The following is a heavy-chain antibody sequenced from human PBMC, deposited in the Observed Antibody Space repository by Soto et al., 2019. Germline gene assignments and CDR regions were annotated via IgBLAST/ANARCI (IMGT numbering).Heavy chain of an antibody. J-gene: IGHJ6*02. D-gene: IGHD6-19*01. CDR3: AMLGGWSGGSSGMDV. CDR1: GLFFSDYH. V-gene: IGHV3-72*01. Sequence: EVQLVESGGGLVQPGGSLRLSCAASGLFFSDYHMDWVRQAPGKGLEWVGRIRRKANSYTTEYAASVKGRFTISRDESKNSLYLQMNSLKSEDTAVYYCAMLGGWSGGSSGMDVWGQGTKVTVSS. CDR2: IRRKANSYTT.